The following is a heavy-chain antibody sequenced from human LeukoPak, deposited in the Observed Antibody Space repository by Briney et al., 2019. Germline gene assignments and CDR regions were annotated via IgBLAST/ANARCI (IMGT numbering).Heavy chain of an antibody. CDR3: ARHGSYYDY. CDR1: GGSISSSSYY. J-gene: IGHJ4*02. V-gene: IGHV4-39*01. CDR2: IYYSGST. D-gene: IGHD3-10*01. Sequence: SETLSLTCTVSGGSISSSSYYWSWIRQPPGKGLEWIGGIYYSGSTYYNPSLKSRVTISVDTSKNQFSLKLSSVTAADTAVYYCARHGSYYDYWGQGTLVTVSS.